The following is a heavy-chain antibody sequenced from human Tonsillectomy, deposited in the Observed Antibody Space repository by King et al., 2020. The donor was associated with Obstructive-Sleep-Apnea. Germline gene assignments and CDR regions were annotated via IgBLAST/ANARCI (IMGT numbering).Heavy chain of an antibody. V-gene: IGHV3-30*18. CDR1: GFTFSSYG. D-gene: IGHD3-10*01. Sequence: GQLVQSGGGVVQPGRSLRLSCAASGFTFSSYGMHWVRQAPGKGLEWVAVISYDGSNKYYADSVKGRFTISRDNSKNTLYLQMNSLRAEDTAVYYCAKPRITMVRGVNALDYWGHGTLVTVSS. J-gene: IGHJ4*01. CDR2: ISYDGSNK. CDR3: AKPRITMVRGVNALDY.